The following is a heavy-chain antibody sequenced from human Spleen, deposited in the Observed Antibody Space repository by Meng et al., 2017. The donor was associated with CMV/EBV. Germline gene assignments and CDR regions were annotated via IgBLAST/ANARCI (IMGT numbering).Heavy chain of an antibody. Sequence: GESLKISCTASGFAFSSFSMNWVRQAPGKGLEWVAYIRSSSTSIYYADSVRGRFTISRDNAKNPLYLQMNSLRAEDTAVYYCARDGVWQDFDYWGQGTLVTVSS. D-gene: IGHD2-15*01. V-gene: IGHV3-48*04. CDR3: ARDGVWQDFDY. CDR2: IRSSSTSI. J-gene: IGHJ4*02. CDR1: GFAFSSFS.